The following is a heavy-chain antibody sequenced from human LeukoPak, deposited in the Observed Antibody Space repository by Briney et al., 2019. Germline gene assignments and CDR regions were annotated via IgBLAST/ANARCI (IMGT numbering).Heavy chain of an antibody. J-gene: IGHJ6*02. CDR2: IYYSGST. D-gene: IGHD3-3*01. CDR3: ARQEPWSYGMDV. V-gene: IGHV4-39*01. Sequence: SETLSLTCTVSGGSISSSSYYWGWIRQPPGKGLEWIGSIYYSGSTYNNPSLKSRVTISVDTSKNQFSLKLSSVTAADTAVYYCARQEPWSYGMDVWGQGTTVTVSS. CDR1: GGSISSSSYY.